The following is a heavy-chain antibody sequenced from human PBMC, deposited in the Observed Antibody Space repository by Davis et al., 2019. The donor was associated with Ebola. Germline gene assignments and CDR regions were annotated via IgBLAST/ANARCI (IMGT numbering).Heavy chain of an antibody. V-gene: IGHV1-8*01. Sequence: AASVKVSCKASGYTFTSYDINWVRQATGQGLEWMGWMNPNSGNTGYAQKFQGRVTMTRNTSISTAYMELSSLSSEDTAVYYCARGGSTIFGVARYNWFDPWGQGTLATVSS. CDR1: GYTFTSYD. D-gene: IGHD3-3*01. CDR3: ARGGSTIFGVARYNWFDP. CDR2: MNPNSGNT. J-gene: IGHJ5*02.